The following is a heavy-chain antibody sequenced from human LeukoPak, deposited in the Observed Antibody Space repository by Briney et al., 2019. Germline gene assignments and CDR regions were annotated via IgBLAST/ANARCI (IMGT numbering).Heavy chain of an antibody. CDR2: INGDGSKK. D-gene: IGHD6-13*01. Sequence: PGGSLRLSCAASGFTFSRFWMTWVRQAPGKGLEWVANINGDGSKKTYVDSVKGRFTISRDNAKNSLYLQMSILRADDTAVYYCATAPAAADSCWGQGNLVAVSS. CDR1: GFTFSRFW. CDR3: ATAPAAADSC. J-gene: IGHJ4*02. V-gene: IGHV3-7*01.